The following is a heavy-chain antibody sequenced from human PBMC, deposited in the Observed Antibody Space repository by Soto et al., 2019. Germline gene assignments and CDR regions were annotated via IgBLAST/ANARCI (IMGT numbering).Heavy chain of an antibody. D-gene: IGHD6-19*01. J-gene: IGHJ3*02. CDR1: GGTFSSYA. CDR3: ASVGSGWYVGAFDI. Sequence: GASVKVSCKASGGTFSSYAISWVRQAPGQGLEWMGGSIPIFGTANYAQKFQGRVTITADKSTSTDYMELSSLRSEDTAVYYCASVGSGWYVGAFDIWGQGTMVTVSS. V-gene: IGHV1-69*06. CDR2: SIPIFGTA.